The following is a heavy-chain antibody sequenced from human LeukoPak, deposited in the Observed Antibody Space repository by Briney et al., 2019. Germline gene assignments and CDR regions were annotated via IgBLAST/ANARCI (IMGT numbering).Heavy chain of an antibody. Sequence: GGSLRLSCAASGFTSSSYGMHWVRQAPGKGLEWVAFIRYDGSNKYYADSVKGRFTISRDNSKNTLYLQMNSLRAEDTAVYYCAKDHAYRSWAIWWFDPWGQGTLVTVSS. J-gene: IGHJ5*02. CDR2: IRYDGSNK. V-gene: IGHV3-30*02. CDR1: GFTSSSYG. CDR3: AKDHAYRSWAIWWFDP. D-gene: IGHD3-3*01.